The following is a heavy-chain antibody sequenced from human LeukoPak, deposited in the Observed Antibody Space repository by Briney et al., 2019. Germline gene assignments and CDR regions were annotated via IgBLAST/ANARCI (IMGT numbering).Heavy chain of an antibody. CDR3: AKLPRPFREENYFDY. J-gene: IGHJ4*02. CDR1: GFTFSTYV. CDR2: ISGSGGST. V-gene: IGHV3-23*01. D-gene: IGHD3-16*01. Sequence: GGSLRLSCAASGFTASGFTFSTYVMSWVRQAPGKGREWVSAISGSGGSTYYADSVKGRFTISRDNSKNTLYLQMNSLRAEDTAVYYCAKLPRPFREENYFDYWGQGTLVTVSS.